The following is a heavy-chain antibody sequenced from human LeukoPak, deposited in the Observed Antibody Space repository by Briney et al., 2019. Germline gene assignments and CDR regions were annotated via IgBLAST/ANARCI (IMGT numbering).Heavy chain of an antibody. J-gene: IGHJ4*02. CDR1: GFTFSSYA. CDR2: ISGSGGST. CDR3: AKVVIESSGYYYIDY. D-gene: IGHD3-22*01. V-gene: IGHV3-23*01. Sequence: GGSLRLSCAVSGFTFSSYAMSWVRQAPGKGLEWVSAISGSGGSTYYADSVKGRFTISRDNSKNTLYLQMNSLRAEDTAVYYCAKVVIESSGYYYIDYWGQGTLVTVSS.